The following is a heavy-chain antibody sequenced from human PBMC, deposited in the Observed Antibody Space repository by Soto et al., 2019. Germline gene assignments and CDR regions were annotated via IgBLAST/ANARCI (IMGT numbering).Heavy chain of an antibody. CDR1: GFTFDDYA. CDR3: LKDESINWYSSHFRH. CDR2: INWNSGSI. J-gene: IGHJ1*01. D-gene: IGHD6-13*01. Sequence: EVQLVESGGGLVQPGRSLRLSCAASGFTFDDYAMHWVRQVPGKGLEWVSGINWNSGSIGYGDSVKGRFAISRDNAKNSLHLQMNSLSAEDTAFYYCLKDESINWYSSHFRHWGQGTLVTVSS. V-gene: IGHV3-9*01.